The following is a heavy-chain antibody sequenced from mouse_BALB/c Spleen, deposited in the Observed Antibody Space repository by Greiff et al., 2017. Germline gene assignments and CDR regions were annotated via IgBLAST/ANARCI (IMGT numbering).Heavy chain of an antibody. Sequence: QVQLKESGAELVKPGASVKLSCKASGYTFTSYYMYWVKQRPGQGLEWIGEINPSNGGTNFNEKFKSKATLTVDKSSSTAYMQLSSLTSEDSAVYYCTRGTSTMITTYYAMDYWGQGTSVTVSS. CDR1: GYTFTSYY. CDR2: INPSNGGT. V-gene: IGHV1S81*02. D-gene: IGHD2-4*01. CDR3: TRGTSTMITTYYAMDY. J-gene: IGHJ4*01.